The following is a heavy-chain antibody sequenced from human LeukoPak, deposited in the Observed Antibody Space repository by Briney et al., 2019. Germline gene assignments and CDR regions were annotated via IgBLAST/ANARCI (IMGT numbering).Heavy chain of an antibody. CDR3: ARSTFGDYSFDY. CDR1: GGSISSYY. Sequence: SETLSLTCTVSGGSISSYYWSWIRQPPGKGLEWIGYIYYSGSTNSSPSLKSRVTISVDTSKNQFSLKLRSVTAADTAVYYCARSTFGDYSFDYWGQGTLVTVSS. D-gene: IGHD3-3*01. CDR2: IYYSGST. V-gene: IGHV4-59*01. J-gene: IGHJ4*02.